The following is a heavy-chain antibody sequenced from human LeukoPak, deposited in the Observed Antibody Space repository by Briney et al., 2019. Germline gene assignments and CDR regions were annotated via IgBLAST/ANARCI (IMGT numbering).Heavy chain of an antibody. J-gene: IGHJ4*02. CDR2: ISSSSSYI. CDR3: ARGTTSALYSYELDY. CDR1: GFTFSSYS. Sequence: PGGSLRLSCAASGFTFSSYSMNWVRQAPGKGLEWVSSISSSSSYIYYADSVKGRFTISRDNAKNSLYLQMNSLRAEDTAVYYCARGTTSALYSYELDYWGQGTLVTVSS. V-gene: IGHV3-21*04. D-gene: IGHD5-18*01.